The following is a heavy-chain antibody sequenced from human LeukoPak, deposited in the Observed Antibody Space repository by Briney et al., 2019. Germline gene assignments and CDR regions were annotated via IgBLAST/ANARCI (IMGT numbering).Heavy chain of an antibody. V-gene: IGHV1-69*04. D-gene: IGHD5-18*01. CDR3: ARDQGLTAPPPYGLDV. Sequence: ASVQVSCKTSGGTFSTSAITWVRQPPGQGLEWMGRIIPVLNITTYAQRFQGRVTITADTSTSTVYMELSSLRSEETAVYYCARDQGLTAPPPYGLDVWGQGTTVIVSS. J-gene: IGHJ6*02. CDR2: IIPVLNIT. CDR1: GGTFSTSA.